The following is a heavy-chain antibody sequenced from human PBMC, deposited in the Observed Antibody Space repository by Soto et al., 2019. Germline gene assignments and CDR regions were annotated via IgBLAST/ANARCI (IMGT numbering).Heavy chain of an antibody. CDR2: ISTTYSYI. J-gene: IGHJ4*02. D-gene: IGHD3-22*01. CDR1: GFRFSTYS. V-gene: IGHV3-21*01. Sequence: EVQLVESGGGLVKPGGSLRLSCAASGFRFSTYSMNWVRQAPGKGLEWVASISTTYSYIYYADSVRGRFTISRDNAKNSLFLQMNSLRAEDTAVYYCTRDPVPDSSGYFPFDYWGQGTLVTVSS. CDR3: TRDPVPDSSGYFPFDY.